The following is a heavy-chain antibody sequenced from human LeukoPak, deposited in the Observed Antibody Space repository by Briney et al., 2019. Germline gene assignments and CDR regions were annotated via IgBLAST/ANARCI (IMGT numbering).Heavy chain of an antibody. J-gene: IGHJ4*02. V-gene: IGHV6-1*01. Sequence: SQTLSLTCAISGDSISSNSAAWNWIRQSPSRGLEWLGRTYSRSKWYNDYAASVKSRITINPDTSKNQFSLQLNFVTPEDTAVYYCTRQQEGSFDFWGQGILATVSS. CDR1: GDSISSNSAA. CDR3: TRQQEGSFDF. CDR2: TYSRSKWYN. D-gene: IGHD1/OR15-1a*01.